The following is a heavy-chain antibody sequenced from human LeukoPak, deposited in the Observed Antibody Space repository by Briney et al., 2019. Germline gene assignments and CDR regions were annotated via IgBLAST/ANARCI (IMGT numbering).Heavy chain of an antibody. Sequence: GGPLRLSCAASGFPFTHYGFHGVRQAPGKGLECVTVTWSDGSKMYSADSVKGRFTISRDNSKNTVFLQMNSLRAEDTAIYYCARDLSLGSMDVCGQGTTVTVS. CDR3: ARDLSLGSMDV. V-gene: IGHV3-33*01. CDR2: TWSDGSKM. CDR1: GFPFTHYG. J-gene: IGHJ6*02.